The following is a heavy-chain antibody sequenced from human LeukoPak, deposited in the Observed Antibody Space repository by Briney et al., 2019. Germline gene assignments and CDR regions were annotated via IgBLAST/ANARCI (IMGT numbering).Heavy chain of an antibody. CDR2: ISSRGSTI. CDR1: GFTFSSYE. Sequence: GGSLRLSCAASGFTFSSYEMNWVRQAPGKGLEWVSYISSRGSTIYYADSVKGRFTISRDNAKNSLYLQMNSLRAEDTAVYYCASGVGGYYDILTGWYPYYMDVWGKGTTVTVSS. J-gene: IGHJ6*03. V-gene: IGHV3-48*03. CDR3: ASGVGGYYDILTGWYPYYMDV. D-gene: IGHD3-9*01.